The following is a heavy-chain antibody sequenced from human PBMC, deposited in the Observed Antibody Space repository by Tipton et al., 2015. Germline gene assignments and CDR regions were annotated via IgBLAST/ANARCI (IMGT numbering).Heavy chain of an antibody. CDR2: ISGSGGLT. J-gene: IGHJ4*02. CDR3: AKQTFDY. CDR1: GFTFSRSA. Sequence: SLRLSCTGSGFTFSRSAMNWVRQAPGKGLEWVSGISGSGGLTYYVDSVKGRFTTSRDNSKNTLYLQMHILRAEDTAIYYCAKQTFDYWGQGTLVTVSS. V-gene: IGHV3-23*01.